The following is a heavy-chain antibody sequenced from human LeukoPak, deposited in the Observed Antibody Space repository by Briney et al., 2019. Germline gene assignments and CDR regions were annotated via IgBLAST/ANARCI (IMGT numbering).Heavy chain of an antibody. CDR2: MNPNSGDT. V-gene: IGHV1-8*01. D-gene: IGHD6-19*01. Sequence: ASVKVSCKASGYSFTSYDINWVRQATGQGLEWMGWMNPNSGDTGYAHKFQGRVTITRNTSISTAFMELSSLRSDDAAVYYCARDIAVAGRSPGGYWGQGTLVTVSS. J-gene: IGHJ4*02. CDR1: GYSFTSYD. CDR3: ARDIAVAGRSPGGY.